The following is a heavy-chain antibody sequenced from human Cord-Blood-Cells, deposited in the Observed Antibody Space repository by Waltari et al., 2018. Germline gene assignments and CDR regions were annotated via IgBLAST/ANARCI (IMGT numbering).Heavy chain of an antibody. V-gene: IGHV1-8*01. CDR2: MNPNSGNT. CDR3: ARGGIAAAGLFDY. J-gene: IGHJ4*02. CDR1: GYTLTSYD. Sequence: QVQLAQPGAEVKKPGASVKVSCKASGYTLTSYDITWVRQATGQGLEWMGWMNPNSGNTGYAQKFQGRVTMTRNTSISTAYMELSSLRSEDTAVYYCARGGIAAAGLFDYWGQGTLVTVSS. D-gene: IGHD6-13*01.